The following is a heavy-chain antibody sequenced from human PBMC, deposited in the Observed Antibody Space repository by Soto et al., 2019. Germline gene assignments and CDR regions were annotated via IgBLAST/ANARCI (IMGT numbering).Heavy chain of an antibody. D-gene: IGHD3-16*01. CDR1: GGSVSSGSYY. CDR2: IYYSGST. CDR3: ARVDITFGNIRS. J-gene: IGHJ4*02. V-gene: IGHV4-61*01. Sequence: LSLTCTVSGGSVSSGSYYWSWIRQPPGKGLEWIGYIYYSGSTNYNPSLRSRVTISVDTSKNQFSLKLSSVTAADTAVYYCARVDITFGNIRSWGQGTLVTVSS.